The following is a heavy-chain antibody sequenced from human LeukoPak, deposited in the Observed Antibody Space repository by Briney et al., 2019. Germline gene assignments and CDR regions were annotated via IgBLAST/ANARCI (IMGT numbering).Heavy chain of an antibody. J-gene: IGHJ4*02. Sequence: SETLSLTCAVYGGSFSGYYWTWIRQPPGKGLEWIGEINHGGSTNYNPSLKSRLTISVDTSKNQFSLKLSSVTAADTAVYYCARRGVKGSGWYWSPYYFDFWGQGTLVTVSS. CDR2: INHGGST. V-gene: IGHV4-34*01. CDR1: GGSFSGYY. CDR3: ARRGVKGSGWYWSPYYFDF. D-gene: IGHD6-19*01.